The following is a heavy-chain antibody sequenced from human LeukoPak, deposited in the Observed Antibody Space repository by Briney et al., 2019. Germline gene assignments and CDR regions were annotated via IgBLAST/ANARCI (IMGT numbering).Heavy chain of an antibody. CDR2: IWYDGSNK. V-gene: IGHV3-33*01. CDR1: GFTFSSYG. CDR3: ARDRDLLEFDP. J-gene: IGHJ5*02. D-gene: IGHD5-24*01. Sequence: GGSLRLSCAASGFTFSSYGMHWVRQAPGKGLEWVAVIWYDGSNKYYADSVKGRFTISRDNSKNTLYLQMNSLRAEDAAVYYCARDRDLLEFDPWGQGTLVTVSS.